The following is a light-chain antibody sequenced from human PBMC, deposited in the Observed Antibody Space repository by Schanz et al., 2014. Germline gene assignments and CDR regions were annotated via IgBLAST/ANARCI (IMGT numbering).Light chain of an antibody. CDR2: DAS. CDR1: HTMNSDY. V-gene: IGKV3D-20*02. J-gene: IGKJ5*01. Sequence: EIVLTQSPGTLSLSPGERATLSCRASHTMNSDYLSWYQQRPGQAPTLLIYDASDRATGIPDRFSGSGSGTDFTLTISSVEPEDFAVYYCQQRSNWPPITFGQGTRLEIK. CDR3: QQRSNWPPIT.